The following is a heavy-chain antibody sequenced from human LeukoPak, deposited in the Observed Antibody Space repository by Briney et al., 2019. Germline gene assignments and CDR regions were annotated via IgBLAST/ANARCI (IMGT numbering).Heavy chain of an antibody. CDR2: IIPIFGTA. V-gene: IGHV1-69*05. Sequence: SVKVSCKASGGTFSSYAISWVRQAPGQGLEWMGRIIPIFGTANYAQKFQGRVTITTDESTSTAYMELSSLRSEDTAVCYSARDLGYCSGGSCRIFDYWGQGTLVTVSS. CDR1: GGTFSSYA. J-gene: IGHJ4*02. D-gene: IGHD2-15*01. CDR3: ARDLGYCSGGSCRIFDY.